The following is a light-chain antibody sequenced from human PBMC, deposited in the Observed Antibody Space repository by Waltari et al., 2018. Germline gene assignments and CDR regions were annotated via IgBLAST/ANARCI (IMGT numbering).Light chain of an antibody. J-gene: IGLJ2*01. Sequence: QSALTQPASVSGSPGQSITISCTGTSSDVGSHNLVPWSQHHPGKAPKPMIYEDTKRPSGVSNRFSSSKSGNTASLTISGLQAEDEADYYCCSYAGSTASILLGGGTKLTVL. CDR3: CSYAGSTASIL. V-gene: IGLV2-23*01. CDR1: SSDVGSHNL. CDR2: EDT.